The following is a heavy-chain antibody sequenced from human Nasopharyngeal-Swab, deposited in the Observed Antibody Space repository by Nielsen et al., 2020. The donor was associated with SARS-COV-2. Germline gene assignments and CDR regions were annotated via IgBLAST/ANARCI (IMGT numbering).Heavy chain of an antibody. CDR1: GGTFRSYA. Sequence: SVQVSCKASGGTFRSYAISWVRQAPGQGLEWMGGIIPILGIANYAQKFQGRVTITADKSTSTAYMELSSLRSEDTAVYYCARDLGLSVYSSGILGYWGQGTLVTVSS. CDR2: IIPILGIA. D-gene: IGHD6-19*01. CDR3: ARDLGLSVYSSGILGY. V-gene: IGHV1-69*10. J-gene: IGHJ4*02.